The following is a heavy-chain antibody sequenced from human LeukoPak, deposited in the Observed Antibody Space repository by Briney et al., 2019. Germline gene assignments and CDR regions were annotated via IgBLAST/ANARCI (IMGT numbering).Heavy chain of an antibody. Sequence: GGSLRLSCAASGFTFSNYAMSWVRQAPGKGLEWVSGISDSGAGKYYADSVKGHFTISRDNSKNTLYLQMNSLRAEDTAVYYCARVLTGYSSTLRYYYMDVWGKGTTVTVSS. V-gene: IGHV3-23*01. CDR1: GFTFSNYA. D-gene: IGHD6-13*01. J-gene: IGHJ6*03. CDR3: ARVLTGYSSTLRYYYMDV. CDR2: ISDSGAGK.